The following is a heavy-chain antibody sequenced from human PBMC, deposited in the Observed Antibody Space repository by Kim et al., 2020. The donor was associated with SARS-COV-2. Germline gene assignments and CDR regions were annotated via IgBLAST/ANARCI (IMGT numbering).Heavy chain of an antibody. Sequence: DSVKGRFTISRDNAKNSLNLKMNSLRTEDTAVYFCARDYYGSGSLDAFDVWGQGTMVTVSS. J-gene: IGHJ3*01. D-gene: IGHD3-10*01. CDR3: ARDYYGSGSLDAFDV. V-gene: IGHV3-7*01.